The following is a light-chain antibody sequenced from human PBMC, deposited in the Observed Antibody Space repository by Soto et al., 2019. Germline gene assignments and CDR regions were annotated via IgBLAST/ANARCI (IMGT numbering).Light chain of an antibody. Sequence: DIVMTQSPDSLAVSLGERATINCKSSQSVLYSSNNKNHLAWYQQKPGQPPKLLINWASTRESGVPDRISGSGSGTDFTLTISSLQSEDVAVYYCQQYYSSLFTFGGGTKVEIK. CDR3: QQYYSSLFT. V-gene: IGKV4-1*01. CDR2: WAS. J-gene: IGKJ4*01. CDR1: QSVLYSSNNKNH.